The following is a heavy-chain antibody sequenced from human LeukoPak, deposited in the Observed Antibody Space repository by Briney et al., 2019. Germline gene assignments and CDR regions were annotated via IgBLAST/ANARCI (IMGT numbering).Heavy chain of an antibody. J-gene: IGHJ4*02. V-gene: IGHV3-48*04. D-gene: IGHD2-21*01. CDR1: RFTFSNYW. Sequence: GGSLRLSCAASRFTFSNYWMTWVRQAPGKGLEWVSYISSSGSTIYYADPVKGRFTISRDNAKNSLYLQMNSLRAEDTAVYYCARGGAYSYTFDYWGQGTLVTVSS. CDR3: ARGGAYSYTFDY. CDR2: ISSSGSTI.